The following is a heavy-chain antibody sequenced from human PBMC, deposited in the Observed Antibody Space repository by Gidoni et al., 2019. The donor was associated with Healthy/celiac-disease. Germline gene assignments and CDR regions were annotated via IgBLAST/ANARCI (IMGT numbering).Heavy chain of an antibody. V-gene: IGHV3-23*01. D-gene: IGHD5-18*01. Sequence: EVQLLESGGGLVQPGGSLRLSCAASGFTFSSYAMSWVRQAPGKGLEWVSAISGSGGSTYYADSVKGRFTISRDNSKNTLYLQMNSLRAEDTAVYYCAKPRSDHRGYSYFDAFDIWGQGTMVTVSS. J-gene: IGHJ3*02. CDR1: GFTFSSYA. CDR3: AKPRSDHRGYSYFDAFDI. CDR2: ISGSGGST.